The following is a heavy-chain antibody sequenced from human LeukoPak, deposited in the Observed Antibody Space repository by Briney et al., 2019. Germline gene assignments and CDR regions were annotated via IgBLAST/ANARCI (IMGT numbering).Heavy chain of an antibody. CDR2: VYHSGST. D-gene: IGHD6-19*01. CDR1: VGSISSNNW. V-gene: IGHV4-4*02. CDR3: ARVASSGWASFDY. J-gene: IGHJ4*02. Sequence: PSETLSLTRAVSVGSISSNNWWSWVGQPPGKGREWIGEVYHSGSTNYNPPLKSRVTISVDKSKNQFFLKLSSVTAADTAVYYCARVASSGWASFDYWGQGTLVTVSS.